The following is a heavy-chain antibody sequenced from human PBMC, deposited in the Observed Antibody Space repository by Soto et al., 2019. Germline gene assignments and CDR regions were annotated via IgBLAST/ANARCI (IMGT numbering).Heavy chain of an antibody. D-gene: IGHD2-21*01. CDR2: TSGSGGTT. CDR1: GFTFSSYA. J-gene: IGHJ4*02. CDR3: ARRGEYRGVDY. Sequence: EVQLLESGGGLVQPGGSLRLSCAASGFTFSSYAMMWVRQAPGKGLEWVSGTSGSGGTTHYADAVKGRFTISRDNAKNTLYPQMNSLRGEEPAFCYCARRGEYRGVDYWGQGALVTVSS. V-gene: IGHV3-23*01.